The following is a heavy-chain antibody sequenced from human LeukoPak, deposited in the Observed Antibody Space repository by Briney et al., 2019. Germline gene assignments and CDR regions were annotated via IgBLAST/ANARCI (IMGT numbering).Heavy chain of an antibody. CDR1: GYTFTSYG. D-gene: IGHD2-15*01. CDR3: ARVLCSGGSCYYYDY. CDR2: ISAYNGNT. Sequence: ASVKVCCKASGYTFTSYGISWVRQAPGQGLEWMGWISAYNGNTNYAQKLQGRVTMTTDTSTSTACMELRSLRSDDTAVYYCARVLCSGGSCYYYDYWGQGTLVTVSS. J-gene: IGHJ4*02. V-gene: IGHV1-18*01.